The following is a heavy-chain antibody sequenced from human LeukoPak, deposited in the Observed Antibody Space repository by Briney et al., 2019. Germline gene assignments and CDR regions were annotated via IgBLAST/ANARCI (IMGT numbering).Heavy chain of an antibody. J-gene: IGHJ4*02. CDR2: IYHSGST. CDR3: ARHLGYCTNGVCYTARRGHFDY. D-gene: IGHD2-8*01. V-gene: IGHV4-4*02. Sequence: SETLSLTCAVSGGSISSSNWWSWVRQPPGKGLEWIGEIYHSGSTYYNPSLKSRVTISVDTSKNQFSLKLSSVTAADTAVYYCARHLGYCTNGVCYTARRGHFDYWGQGTLVTVSS. CDR1: GGSISSSNW.